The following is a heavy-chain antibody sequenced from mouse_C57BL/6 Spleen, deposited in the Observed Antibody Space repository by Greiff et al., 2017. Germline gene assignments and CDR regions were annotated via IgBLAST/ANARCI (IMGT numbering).Heavy chain of an antibody. D-gene: IGHD1-1*01. J-gene: IGHJ3*01. V-gene: IGHV1-55*01. CDR3: ARGGYYGSSPAWFAY. Sequence: PGASVKMSCKASGYTFTSYWITWVKQRPGQGLEWLGDIYPGSGSTNYNEKFKSKATLTVDTSSSTAYMQLSSLTSEDSAVYYCARGGYYGSSPAWFAYWGQGTLVTVSA. CDR1: GYTFTSYW. CDR2: IYPGSGST.